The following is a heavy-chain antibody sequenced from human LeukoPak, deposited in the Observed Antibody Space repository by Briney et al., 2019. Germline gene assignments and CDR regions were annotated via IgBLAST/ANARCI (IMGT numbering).Heavy chain of an antibody. CDR3: ARSSMSRGVTVDY. V-gene: IGHV4-59*08. CDR2: IYYSGST. CDR1: RGSISNYY. J-gene: IGHJ4*02. Sequence: SETLSLTCTVSRGSISNYYWSWIRQPPGKGLEWIGYIYYSGSTNYNPSLKSRVTISVDTSKRQFSLKLSSVTAADTAVYYCARSSMSRGVTVDYWGQGTLVTVSS. D-gene: IGHD3-10*01.